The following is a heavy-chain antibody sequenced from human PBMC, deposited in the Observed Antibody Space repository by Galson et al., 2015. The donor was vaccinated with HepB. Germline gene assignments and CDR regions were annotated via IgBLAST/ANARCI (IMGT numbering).Heavy chain of an antibody. CDR3: ARVSSSRNWFDP. Sequence: SVKASCKASGYTFTSYYMHWVRQAPGQGLEWMGIINPSGGSTSYAQKFQGRVTMTRDTSTSTVYMELSSLRSEDTAVYYCARVSSSRNWFDPWGQGTLVTVSS. CDR1: GYTFTSYY. D-gene: IGHD6-13*01. CDR2: INPSGGST. V-gene: IGHV1-46*03. J-gene: IGHJ5*02.